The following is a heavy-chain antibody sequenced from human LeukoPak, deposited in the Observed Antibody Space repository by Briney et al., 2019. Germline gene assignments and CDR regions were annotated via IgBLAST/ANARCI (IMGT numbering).Heavy chain of an antibody. Sequence: WETLRLTCTVSGGSISSYYWSWIRQPPGKGLEWIGYIYYSGSTNYNPSLKSRVTISVDTSKNQFSLKLNSVTAADTAVYYCARRGPATGTVSLGGQGTLATVSS. CDR3: ARRGPATGTVSL. CDR1: GGSISSYY. D-gene: IGHD6-13*01. V-gene: IGHV4-59*08. CDR2: IYYSGST. J-gene: IGHJ4*02.